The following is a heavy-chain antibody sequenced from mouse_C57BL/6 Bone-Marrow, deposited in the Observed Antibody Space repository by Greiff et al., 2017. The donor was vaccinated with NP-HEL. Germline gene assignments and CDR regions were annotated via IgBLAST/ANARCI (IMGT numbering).Heavy chain of an antibody. V-gene: IGHV14-4*01. CDR3: TTGSIYWYFDV. D-gene: IGHD1-1*01. CDR1: GFNIKDDY. CDR2: IDPENGDT. Sequence: EVKLMESGAELVRPGASVKLSCTASGFNIKDDYMHWVKQRPEQGLEWIGWIDPENGDTEYASKFQGKATITADTSSNTAYLQLSSLTSEDTAVYYCTTGSIYWYFDVWGTGTTVTVSS. J-gene: IGHJ1*03.